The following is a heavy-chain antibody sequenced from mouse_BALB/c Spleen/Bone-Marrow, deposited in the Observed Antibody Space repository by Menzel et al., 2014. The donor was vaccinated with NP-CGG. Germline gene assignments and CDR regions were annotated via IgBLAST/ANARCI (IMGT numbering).Heavy chain of an antibody. CDR3: ARNYGYGKSFAY. V-gene: IGHV14-3*02. CDR2: IDPANGNT. D-gene: IGHD2-2*01. Sequence: EVQLQQSGAELVKPGASVKLSCTASGFNIKDTYMHRVKQRPEQGLEWIGRIDPANGNTKYDPKFQDKATITADTSSNTAYLQLSSLTSEDTAVYYCARNYGYGKSFAYWGQGTLVTVSA. J-gene: IGHJ3*01. CDR1: GFNIKDTY.